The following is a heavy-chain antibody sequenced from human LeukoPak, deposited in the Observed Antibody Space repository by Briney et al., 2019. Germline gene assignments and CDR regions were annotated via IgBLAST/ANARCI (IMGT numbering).Heavy chain of an antibody. CDR3: ARYLRDEYCSSTSCYDNWFDR. V-gene: IGHV3-7*05. D-gene: IGHD2-2*01. CDR2: IKPDGSEQ. J-gene: IGHJ5*02. Sequence: GGSLRLSCAASGFTFSSYWMNWVRQAPGKGLEWVANIKPDGSEQYYVDSMKGRFTISRDNAKNSLYLQMNSLRAEDTAVYYCARYLRDEYCSSTSCYDNWFDRWGQGTLVTVCS. CDR1: GFTFSSYW.